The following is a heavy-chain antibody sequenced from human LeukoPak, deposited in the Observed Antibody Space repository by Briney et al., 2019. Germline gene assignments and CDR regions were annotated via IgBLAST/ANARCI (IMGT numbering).Heavy chain of an antibody. CDR2: INSDGSRT. Sequence: GGSLRLSCAAAGFTLSTYRMHWVRQGPGKGLVWVSCINSDGSRTTYAASVKGRFTTSREDSKNTLYLQMSSLRPEDTAVYYCVKSPSDGLDVWGQGATVTVSS. CDR3: VKSPSDGLDV. J-gene: IGHJ6*02. V-gene: IGHV3-74*01. CDR1: GFTLSTYR.